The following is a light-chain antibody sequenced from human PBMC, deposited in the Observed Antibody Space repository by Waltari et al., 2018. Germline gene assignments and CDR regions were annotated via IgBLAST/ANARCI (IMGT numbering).Light chain of an antibody. Sequence: QSALTQPRSVSGSPGQSVTISCTGTSSDVGGYNYVSWYQQYPGQAPRVVIYDVSKRPSGVPDRFSGSKSGNTASLTISGLQAEDEADYYCCSYAGAYTFVFGTGTKVTVL. CDR3: CSYAGAYTFV. V-gene: IGLV2-11*01. CDR1: SSDVGGYNY. J-gene: IGLJ1*01. CDR2: DVS.